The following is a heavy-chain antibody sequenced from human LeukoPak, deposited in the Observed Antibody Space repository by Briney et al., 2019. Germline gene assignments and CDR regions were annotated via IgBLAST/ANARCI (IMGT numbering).Heavy chain of an antibody. D-gene: IGHD1-1*01. CDR1: GFTFDVYG. CDR3: ARAPGQLEGANWFDP. V-gene: IGHV3-20*04. J-gene: IGHJ5*02. Sequence: VGSLRLSCAVSGFTFDVYGMSWVRQAPGKGLEWVSGINWNGGSTGYADSVKGRFTISRDNAKNSLYLQMNSLRAEDTALYYCARAPGQLEGANWFDPWGQGTLVTVSS. CDR2: INWNGGST.